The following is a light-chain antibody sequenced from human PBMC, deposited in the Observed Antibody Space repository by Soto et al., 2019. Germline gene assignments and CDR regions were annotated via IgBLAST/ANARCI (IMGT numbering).Light chain of an antibody. CDR2: AAS. Sequence: AIQMTQSPSSLSASVGDRVTITCRASEGIRNELSWYQHKPGTAPKLLIHAASTLQSGVPSRFSGSGSGTDFTLTISPLQPEDSATYYCLQDFTYPRTFGRGSKVDI. V-gene: IGKV1-6*01. J-gene: IGKJ1*01. CDR3: LQDFTYPRT. CDR1: EGIRNE.